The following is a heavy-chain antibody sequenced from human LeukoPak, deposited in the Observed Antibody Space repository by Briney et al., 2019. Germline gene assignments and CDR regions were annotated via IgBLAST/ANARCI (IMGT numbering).Heavy chain of an antibody. CDR1: GGSISSSSYY. CDR3: ARPGDNWIYNWFDP. Sequence: SETLSLTCTVSGGSISSSSYYWGWIRQSPGKGLEWIGSIYYSGSTYYNPSLKSRVTISVDTSKNQFSLKLSSVTAADTAVYYCARPGDNWIYNWFDPWGQGTLVTVSS. J-gene: IGHJ5*02. CDR2: IYYSGST. D-gene: IGHD1-20*01. V-gene: IGHV4-39*01.